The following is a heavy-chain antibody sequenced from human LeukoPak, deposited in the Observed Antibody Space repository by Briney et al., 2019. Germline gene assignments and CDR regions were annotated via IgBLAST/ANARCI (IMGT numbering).Heavy chain of an antibody. V-gene: IGHV4-59*08. J-gene: IGHJ4*02. CDR3: ARYVRGLMPTYFDY. CDR2: IHYSGST. Sequence: PSETLSLTCTVSGGSISGYYWSWIRQPPGKGLEWIAYIHYSGSTNYNPPLKSRLTISVDTSKNQLSLKLNSVTDADTAVYYCARYVRGLMPTYFDYWGQGTLVIVSS. CDR1: GGSISGYY. D-gene: IGHD3-10*01.